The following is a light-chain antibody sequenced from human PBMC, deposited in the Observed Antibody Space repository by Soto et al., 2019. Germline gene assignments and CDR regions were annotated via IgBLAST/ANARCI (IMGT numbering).Light chain of an antibody. CDR3: RQYNNWPPIT. J-gene: IGKJ5*01. V-gene: IGKV3-15*01. CDR1: ESVNSN. Sequence: EVVMTQSPATLSVSPGERATLSCRASESVNSNLAWYQQKPGRAPRLLIYDAFTRATGIPARFSGSGSGTEFTLTISSLQSEDFALYYCRQYNNWPPITFGQGTRLEIK. CDR2: DAF.